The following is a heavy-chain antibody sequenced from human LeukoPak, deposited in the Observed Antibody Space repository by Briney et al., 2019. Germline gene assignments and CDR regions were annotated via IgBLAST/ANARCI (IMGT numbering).Heavy chain of an antibody. Sequence: ASVKVSCAASGYTFTNDGISWGREAPRQGLEWMGWISGYNGNTMYSQNFQGRVTMTRDTSISTAYMELSRLRSDDTAVYYCARDQGGYYSSSWVFDYWGQGTLVTVSS. CDR2: ISGYNGNT. CDR3: ARDQGGYYSSSWVFDY. V-gene: IGHV1-18*01. J-gene: IGHJ4*02. CDR1: GYTFTNDG. D-gene: IGHD6-13*01.